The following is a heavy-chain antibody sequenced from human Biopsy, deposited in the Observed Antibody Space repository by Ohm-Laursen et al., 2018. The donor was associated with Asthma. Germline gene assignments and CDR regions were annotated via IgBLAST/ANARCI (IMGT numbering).Heavy chain of an antibody. CDR1: GYTFINYA. D-gene: IGHD3-9*01. J-gene: IGHJ3*01. CDR3: ARTYYDFLTGQVKDVFGV. Sequence: ASVKVSCKASGYTFINYAIHWVRQAPGQRLERMGWVNTGNGDTKYSQKFQGRVTITRDTSASTAYMELRSLRSEDTATYYCARTYYDFLTGQVKDVFGVWGQGTMVTVSS. CDR2: VNTGNGDT. V-gene: IGHV1-3*04.